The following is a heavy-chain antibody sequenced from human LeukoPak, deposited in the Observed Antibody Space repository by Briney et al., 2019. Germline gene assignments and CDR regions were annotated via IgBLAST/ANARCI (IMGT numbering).Heavy chain of an antibody. Sequence: SETLSLTCTVSGDSFSSHYWTWIRQPPGKGLEWIGYISYRGSTSYNPSLKSRVTISIDTSKNQFSLRLSSVTAADTAVYYCARDLVTVTKGFDIWGQGTMVSVSS. J-gene: IGHJ3*02. CDR3: ARDLVTVTKGFDI. V-gene: IGHV4-59*11. CDR2: ISYRGST. CDR1: GDSFSSHY. D-gene: IGHD4-17*01.